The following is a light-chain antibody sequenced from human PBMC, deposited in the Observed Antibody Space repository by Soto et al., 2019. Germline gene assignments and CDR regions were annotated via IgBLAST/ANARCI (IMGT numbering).Light chain of an antibody. CDR2: LEGSGSY. CDR1: SGHSSYI. V-gene: IGLV4-60*02. J-gene: IGLJ3*02. CDR3: ETWDSNTRV. Sequence: QPVLTQSSSASASLGSSVKLTCTLSSGHSSYIIAWHQQQPGKAPRYLMKLEGSGSYNKGSGVPDRFSGSSSGADRYLTISNLQFEDEADYYCETWDSNTRVFGGGTKQTVL.